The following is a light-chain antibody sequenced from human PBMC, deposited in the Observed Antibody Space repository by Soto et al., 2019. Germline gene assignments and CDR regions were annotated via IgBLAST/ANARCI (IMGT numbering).Light chain of an antibody. CDR3: LQDYNFLT. Sequence: ALQMTQSPASLSASVGDRVTITCRASHYIRNDLAWYQQKPGKAPKLLIYAASTLQSGVPSRFSGSGSGTDFTLTISSLQPEDFATYYCLQDYNFLTFGPGTKVGF. V-gene: IGKV1-6*01. CDR2: AAS. J-gene: IGKJ3*01. CDR1: HYIRND.